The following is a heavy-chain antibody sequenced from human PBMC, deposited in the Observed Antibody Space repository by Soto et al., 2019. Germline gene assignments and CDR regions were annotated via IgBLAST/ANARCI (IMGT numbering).Heavy chain of an antibody. V-gene: IGHV3-23*01. D-gene: IGHD2-15*01. Sequence: GGSLRLSCAASGFTFSSYAMSWVRQAPGKGLEWVSAISGSGGSTYYADSVKGRFTISRDNSKNTLYLQMNSLRAEDTAVYYCAKEKDIVVVVAATYYDYWGQGTLVTVSS. CDR3: AKEKDIVVVVAATYYDY. J-gene: IGHJ4*02. CDR1: GFTFSSYA. CDR2: ISGSGGST.